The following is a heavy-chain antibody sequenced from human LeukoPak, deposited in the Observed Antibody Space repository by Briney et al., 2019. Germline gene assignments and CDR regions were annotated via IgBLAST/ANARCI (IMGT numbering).Heavy chain of an antibody. CDR1: GFTFSSYS. V-gene: IGHV3-21*06. CDR2: ISSSSSYI. J-gene: IGHJ4*02. Sequence: GGSLRLSCAASGFTFSSYSMNWVRQAPGKGLEWVSSISSSSSYIYYADSVKGRFTISRDNSKNTLYLQMNNLRAEDTAVYYCAKDGRGGSYFTDYWGQGTLVTVSS. CDR3: AKDGRGGSYFTDY. D-gene: IGHD1-26*01.